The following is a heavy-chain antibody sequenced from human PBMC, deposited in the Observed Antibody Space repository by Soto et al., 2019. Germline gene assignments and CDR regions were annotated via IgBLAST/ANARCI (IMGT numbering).Heavy chain of an antibody. J-gene: IGHJ5*02. CDR3: ARDSPYYDILTGPISFWFDP. V-gene: IGHV1-3*01. CDR2: INAGNGNT. D-gene: IGHD3-9*01. CDR1: GYTFTSYA. Sequence: ASVKVSCKASGYTFTSYAMHWVRQAPGQRLEWMGWINAGNGNTKYSQKFQGRVTITRDTSASTAYMELSSLRSEDTAVYYCARDSPYYDILTGPISFWFDPWGQGTLVTVSS.